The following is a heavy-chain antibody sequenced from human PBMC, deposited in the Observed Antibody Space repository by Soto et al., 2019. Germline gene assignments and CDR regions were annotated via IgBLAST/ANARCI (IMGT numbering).Heavy chain of an antibody. CDR3: ARGVLGYCSGGSCSHDAFDI. V-gene: IGHV4-59*01. Sequence: SETLSLTCTVSGGSISSYYWSWIRQPPGKGLEWIGYIYYSGSTNYNPSLKSRVTISVDTSKNQFSPKLSSVTAADTAVYYCARGVLGYCSGGSCSHDAFDIWGQGTMVTVSS. J-gene: IGHJ3*02. CDR2: IYYSGST. D-gene: IGHD2-15*01. CDR1: GGSISSYY.